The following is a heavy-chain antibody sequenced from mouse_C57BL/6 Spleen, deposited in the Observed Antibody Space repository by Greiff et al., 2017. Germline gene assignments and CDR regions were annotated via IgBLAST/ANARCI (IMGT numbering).Heavy chain of an antibody. D-gene: IGHD3-2*02. Sequence: QVQLQQPGAELVRPGSSVKLSCKASGYTFTSYWMHWVKQRPIQGLEWIGNIDPSDSETNYNQKFKDKATLTVDKSSSTAYMQLSSLTSEDSAVYYCARFTSQGYFDVWGTGTTVTVSS. CDR3: ARFTSQGYFDV. V-gene: IGHV1-52*01. CDR2: IDPSDSET. J-gene: IGHJ1*03. CDR1: GYTFTSYW.